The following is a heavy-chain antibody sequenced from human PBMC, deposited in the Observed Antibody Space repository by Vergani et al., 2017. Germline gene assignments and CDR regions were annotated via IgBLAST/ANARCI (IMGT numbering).Heavy chain of an antibody. V-gene: IGHV3-23*01. Sequence: EVQLLESGGGLVQPEGSRRLSCAGAGFTFDTYTMAYVRQAPGKGLEWVATISSGGGDIFYADSVKGRFTISRDNSKNTLFLQMNSLKDEDTAVYYCTTAWGLYYLHGEYFQYWGRGTLVSVSS. CDR1: GFTFDTYT. D-gene: IGHD3-10*01. CDR2: ISSGGGDI. CDR3: TTAWGLYYLHGEYFQY. J-gene: IGHJ1*01.